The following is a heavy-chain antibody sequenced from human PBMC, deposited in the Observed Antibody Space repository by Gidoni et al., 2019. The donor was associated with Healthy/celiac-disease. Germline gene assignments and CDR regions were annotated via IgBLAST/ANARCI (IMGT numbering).Heavy chain of an antibody. D-gene: IGHD3-3*01. CDR3: AKGEYYDFWSGYPTGYFDY. V-gene: IGHV3-23*01. CDR1: GFTFGSYA. Sequence: EVQLLESGGGWVQPGGSLRLSCAASGFTFGSYAMSGVRQAPGKGLEWVSAISGRGGSTSYADSVKGRFTISRDNSKNTLYLQMNSLRAEDTAVYYCAKGEYYDFWSGYPTGYFDYWGQGTLVTVSS. J-gene: IGHJ4*02. CDR2: ISGRGGST.